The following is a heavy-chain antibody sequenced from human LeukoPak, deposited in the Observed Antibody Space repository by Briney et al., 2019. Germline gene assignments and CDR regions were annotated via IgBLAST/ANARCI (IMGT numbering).Heavy chain of an antibody. CDR2: ISTYNGNT. CDR3: ARVLLVEDSESHYFDH. V-gene: IGHV1-18*01. CDR1: GYTFTIYG. J-gene: IGHJ4*02. Sequence: ASVKVSCKASGYTFTIYGISWVRQAPGQGLEWMGWISTYNGNTKYAENLQGRVTMTTDTSTSTAYMELRSLRSDDTAVYYCARVLLVEDSESHYFDHWGQGTLVTVTS. D-gene: IGHD1-26*01.